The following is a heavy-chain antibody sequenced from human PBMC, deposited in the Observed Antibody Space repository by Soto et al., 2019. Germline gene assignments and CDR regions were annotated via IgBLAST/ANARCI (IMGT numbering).Heavy chain of an antibody. Sequence: ASVKVSCKASGFTFTSYYMHSVRQAPGQGLEWMGIINPSGGSTTYAQKFQGRVTMTRDTSTSTVYMELSSLRSEDTAVYYCARGRGRADSSDYWGQGTLVTVSS. D-gene: IGHD3-16*01. CDR2: INPSGGST. V-gene: IGHV1-46*01. CDR3: ARGRGRADSSDY. J-gene: IGHJ4*02. CDR1: GFTFTSYY.